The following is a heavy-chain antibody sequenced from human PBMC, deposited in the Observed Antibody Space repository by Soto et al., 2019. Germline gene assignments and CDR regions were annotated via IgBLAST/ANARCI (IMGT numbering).Heavy chain of an antibody. V-gene: IGHV4-34*01. CDR3: ECNRYYYDRDLSGSVDY. CDR2: IDHSGSS. Sequence: PSETLSLTCGVYGGSFSGYYWNWIRQPPGKGLEWIGEIDHSGSSNFNPFLKSRVTISVDTSKNQFSLKLSYVTAADTAVYFCECNRYYYDRDLSGSVDYWGQGILVTVS. CDR1: GGSFSGYY. J-gene: IGHJ4*02. D-gene: IGHD3-22*01.